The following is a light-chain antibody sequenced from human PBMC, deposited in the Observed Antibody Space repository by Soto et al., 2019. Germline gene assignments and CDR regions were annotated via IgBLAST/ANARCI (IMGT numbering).Light chain of an antibody. Sequence: DIVLTQSPATLSLSPGERATLSCRASQSVASYLAWYQQKPGQAPRLLIYDASNRATGIPARFSGSGSGTDFTLTISRLEPEDFAVYYCQQRSSWAPLTFGGGTKVEIK. CDR3: QQRSSWAPLT. V-gene: IGKV3-11*01. J-gene: IGKJ4*01. CDR1: QSVASY. CDR2: DAS.